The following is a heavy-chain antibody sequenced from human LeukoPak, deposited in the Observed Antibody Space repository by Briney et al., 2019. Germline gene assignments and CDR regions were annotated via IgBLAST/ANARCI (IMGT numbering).Heavy chain of an antibody. J-gene: IGHJ4*02. CDR2: IYYSGST. V-gene: IGHV4-59*01. CDR3: ASHSSGSYYEFDY. Sequence: PSETLSLNCTVSGGSISSYYWSWIRQPPGKGLEWIGYIYYSGSTNYNPSLKSRVTISVDTSKNQFSLKLSSVTAADTAVYYCASHSSGSYYEFDYWGQGTLVTVSS. CDR1: GGSISSYY. D-gene: IGHD1-26*01.